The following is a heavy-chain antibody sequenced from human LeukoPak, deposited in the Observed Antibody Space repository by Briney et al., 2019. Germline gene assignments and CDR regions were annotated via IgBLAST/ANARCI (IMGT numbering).Heavy chain of an antibody. J-gene: IGHJ3*02. Sequence: PSETLSLTCTVSGGSFIGSSYYWGWVRQPPGKGLEWIGSIYYSGSTSYNPSLKSRVTISVDTSKTQFSLKLSSVTAADTAVYYCARASGITMIVVLNHDAFDIWGHGTMVTVSS. V-gene: IGHV4-39*07. CDR1: GGSFIGSSYY. D-gene: IGHD3-22*01. CDR2: IYYSGST. CDR3: ARASGITMIVVLNHDAFDI.